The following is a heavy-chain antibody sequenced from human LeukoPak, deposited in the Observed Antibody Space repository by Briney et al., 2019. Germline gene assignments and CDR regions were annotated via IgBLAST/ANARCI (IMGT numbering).Heavy chain of an antibody. CDR1: GFTFSSYG. CDR2: IWYGGSNK. D-gene: IGHD5-12*01. Sequence: GGSLRLSCAASGFTFSSYGMHWVRQAPGKGLEWVAVIWYGGSNKYYADSVKGRFTISRDNSKNTLYLQMNSLRAEDTAVYYCTKEGGYSGYLDYWGQGTLVTVSS. J-gene: IGHJ4*02. CDR3: TKEGGYSGYLDY. V-gene: IGHV3-30*02.